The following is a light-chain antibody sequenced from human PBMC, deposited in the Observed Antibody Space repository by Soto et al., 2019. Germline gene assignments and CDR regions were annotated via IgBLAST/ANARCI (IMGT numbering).Light chain of an antibody. CDR3: SSYTSSSTLV. Sequence: QSALTQPASMSGSPGQSITISCTGTSSDVGGYNYVSWYQQHPGKGPKLMIYEVSNRPSGVSNRFSGSKSGNTASLTISGLQAEDEADYYCSSYTSSSTLVFGGGTKLTVL. CDR1: SSDVGGYNY. CDR2: EVS. V-gene: IGLV2-14*01. J-gene: IGLJ3*02.